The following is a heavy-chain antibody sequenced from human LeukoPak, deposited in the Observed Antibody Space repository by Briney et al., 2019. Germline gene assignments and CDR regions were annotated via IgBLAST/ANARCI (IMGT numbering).Heavy chain of an antibody. D-gene: IGHD3-10*01. CDR3: ARDLVVTYYGSGSYLGY. J-gene: IGHJ4*02. CDR2: IIPILGIA. V-gene: IGHV1-69*04. Sequence: RASVKVSCKASGYTFTTYAISWERQAPGQGLEWMGRIIPILGIANYAQKFQGRVTITADKSTSTAYMELSSLRSEDTAVYYCARDLVVTYYGSGSYLGYWGQGTLVTVSS. CDR1: GYTFTTYA.